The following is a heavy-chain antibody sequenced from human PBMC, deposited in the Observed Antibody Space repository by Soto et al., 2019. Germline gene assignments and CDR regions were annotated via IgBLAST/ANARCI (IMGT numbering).Heavy chain of an antibody. CDR1: GGSFSGYY. V-gene: IGHV4-34*01. CDR3: ARGGGRSSSSSGLNWFDP. J-gene: IGHJ5*02. Sequence: PSETLSLTCAVYGGSFSGYYWSWIRQPPGKGLEWIGEINHSGSTNYNPSLKSRVTISVDTSKNQFSLKLSSVTAADTAVYYCARGGGRSSSSSGLNWFDPSGEGPMVTVYS. CDR2: INHSGST. D-gene: IGHD6-6*01.